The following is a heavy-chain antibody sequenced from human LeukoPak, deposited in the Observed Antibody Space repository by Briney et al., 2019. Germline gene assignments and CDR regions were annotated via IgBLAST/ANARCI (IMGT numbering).Heavy chain of an antibody. J-gene: IGHJ5*02. V-gene: IGHV4-59*01. Sequence: PSETLSLTCTVSGGSISSYYWNRIRQPPGKGLQWIGYIYYSGTTNYNPSLKTRVTISVDTSKNQFSLKLSSVTAADTAVYYCARESTAGWFDPWGQGTLVTVSS. CDR3: ARESTAGWFDP. CDR1: GGSISSYY. CDR2: IYYSGTT.